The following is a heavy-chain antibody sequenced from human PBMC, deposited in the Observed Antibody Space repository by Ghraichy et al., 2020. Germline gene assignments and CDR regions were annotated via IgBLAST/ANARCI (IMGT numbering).Heavy chain of an antibody. CDR2: IGKNGGTI. CDR1: GFTFSSYE. Sequence: GGSLRLSCAASGFTFSSYEMNWVRQAPGKGLEWVSYIGKNGGTIYYADSVKGRFTISRDNAKNSLYLQMNSLRAEDTAVYYGAREGEWKYGVAPDIWGQGTMVTVSS. J-gene: IGHJ3*02. V-gene: IGHV3-48*03. CDR3: AREGEWKYGVAPDI. D-gene: IGHD1-7*01.